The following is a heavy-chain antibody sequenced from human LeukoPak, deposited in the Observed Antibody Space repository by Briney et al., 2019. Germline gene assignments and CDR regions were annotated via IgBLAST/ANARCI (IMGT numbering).Heavy chain of an antibody. J-gene: IGHJ4*02. Sequence: GGSLRLSCAASGFTFSSYWMHWVRQAPGKGLEWVSSISHSGAHTYYTDSMKGRFTISRDNSKNTLYLQMNSLRVEDTAVYYCAKEVTSYGYEGLDYWGQGTLVTVSS. CDR1: GFTFSSYW. CDR3: AKEVTSYGYEGLDY. CDR2: ISHSGAHT. V-gene: IGHV3-23*01. D-gene: IGHD3-16*01.